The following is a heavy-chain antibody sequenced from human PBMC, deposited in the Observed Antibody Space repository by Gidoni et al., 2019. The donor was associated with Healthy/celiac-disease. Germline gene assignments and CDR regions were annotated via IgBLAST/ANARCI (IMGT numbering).Heavy chain of an antibody. CDR3: ARDAAVAGTAHYYYYYGMDV. D-gene: IGHD6-19*01. CDR2: IKQDGSEK. Sequence: EVQLVESGGGLVQPGGSLRLSCAASGFTFSSYWMSWVRQAPGKGLEWVANIKQDGSEKYYVDSVKGRFTISRDNAKNSLYLQMNSLRAEDTAVYYCARDAAVAGTAHYYYYYGMDVWGQGTTVTVSS. J-gene: IGHJ6*02. V-gene: IGHV3-7*03. CDR1: GFTFSSYW.